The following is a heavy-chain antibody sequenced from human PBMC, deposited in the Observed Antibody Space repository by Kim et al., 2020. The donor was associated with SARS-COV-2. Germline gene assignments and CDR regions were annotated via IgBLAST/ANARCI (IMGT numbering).Heavy chain of an antibody. D-gene: IGHD2-15*01. V-gene: IGHV4-31*02. Sequence: YNPSLKSRVTISVDTSKNQFSLKLSSVTAADTAVYYCARDGKSDRGRFDPWGQGTLVTVSS. CDR3: ARDGKSDRGRFDP. J-gene: IGHJ5*02.